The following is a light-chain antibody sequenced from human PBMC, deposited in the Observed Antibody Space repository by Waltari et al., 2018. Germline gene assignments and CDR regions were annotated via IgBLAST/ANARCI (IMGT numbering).Light chain of an antibody. J-gene: IGLJ2*01. CDR2: EVN. CDR3: CSYAGGSTFVV. Sequence: QSALTQPASLSGSPGQSITISCTGTSSDVGYYNLVSWYQQHPGKAPKLMISEVNKRPSVVSHRFSASKSGNTAFLTIAGVQAEDKADYHCCSYAGGSTFVVFGGGTKLTVL. V-gene: IGLV2-23*02. CDR1: SSDVGYYNL.